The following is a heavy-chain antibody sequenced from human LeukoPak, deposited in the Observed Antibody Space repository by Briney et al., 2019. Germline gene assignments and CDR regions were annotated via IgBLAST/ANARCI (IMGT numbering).Heavy chain of an antibody. Sequence: GGSLRLSCAASGFTFGNYAMHWVRQAPGKGLEWVSGISWNSGSIGYADSVKGRFTISRDNAKNSLYLQMNSLRAEDTALYYCAKGYRKGRWLPLDYWGQGTLVTVSS. V-gene: IGHV3-9*01. D-gene: IGHD5-24*01. CDR2: ISWNSGSI. J-gene: IGHJ4*02. CDR1: GFTFGNYA. CDR3: AKGYRKGRWLPLDY.